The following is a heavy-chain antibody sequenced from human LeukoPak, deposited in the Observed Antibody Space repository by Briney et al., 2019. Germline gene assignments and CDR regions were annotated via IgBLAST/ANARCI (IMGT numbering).Heavy chain of an antibody. V-gene: IGHV1-2*02. Sequence: ASVKVSCKASGYSFNDKYLHLVRQAPGQGLEWMGSINPNSGGTNYAQKFQGRVTMTTDTSMSTAYMELRRLTSDDTAVYYCARAGGRSWFDPWGQGTLVTVSS. CDR1: GYSFNDKY. J-gene: IGHJ5*02. CDR3: ARAGGRSWFDP. CDR2: INPNSGGT.